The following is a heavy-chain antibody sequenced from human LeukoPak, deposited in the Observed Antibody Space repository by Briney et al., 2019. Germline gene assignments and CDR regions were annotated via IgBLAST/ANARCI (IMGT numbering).Heavy chain of an antibody. D-gene: IGHD3-9*01. CDR1: GFTFNSFS. V-gene: IGHV3-64D*06. CDR3: VKDRYCDILTGSIDP. J-gene: IGHJ5*02. Sequence: PGGSLRLSCSASGFTFNSFSMHWVRQAPGKGLEYVSAISSNGGSTYYADSVKGRFTISRDNSKNTLYLQMSSLRAEDTAVYYCVKDRYCDILTGSIDPWGQGTLVTVSS. CDR2: ISSNGGST.